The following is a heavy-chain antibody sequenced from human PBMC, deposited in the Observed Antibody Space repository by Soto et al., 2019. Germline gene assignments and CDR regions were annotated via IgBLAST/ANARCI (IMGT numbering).Heavy chain of an antibody. J-gene: IGHJ4*02. CDR1: GYTFNDYG. D-gene: IGHD2-2*02. Sequence: QVHLVQSGAEVKTPGASVTISCKASGYTFNDYGIHWIRQAPGQRPEWLGWILCLNDRKEYSQKFQGRISLTRDTSASTAYTRLSRLRSEDTAVYYCARGRRTCTEKTCYTDFDFWGQGSLVSVSS. CDR3: ARGRRTCTEKTCYTDFDF. V-gene: IGHV1-3*01. CDR2: ILCLNDRK.